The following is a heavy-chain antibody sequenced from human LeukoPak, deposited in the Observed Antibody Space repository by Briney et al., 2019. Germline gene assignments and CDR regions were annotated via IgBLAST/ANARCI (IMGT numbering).Heavy chain of an antibody. J-gene: IGHJ4*02. Sequence: GGSLRLSCAASGFAFSSYPMHWVRQAPGKGLEWVAVISFDGSNKYYRDSVKGRFTMSRDNSKDTLYLQMNSLRAEDTAVYFCARAHYYASGSYYYWGQGTLVTVPS. D-gene: IGHD3-10*01. CDR2: ISFDGSNK. CDR3: ARAHYYASGSYYY. V-gene: IGHV3-30*04. CDR1: GFAFSSYP.